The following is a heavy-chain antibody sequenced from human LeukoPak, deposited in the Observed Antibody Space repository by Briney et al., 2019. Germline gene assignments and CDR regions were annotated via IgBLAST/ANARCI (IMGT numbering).Heavy chain of an antibody. V-gene: IGHV3-23*01. J-gene: IGHJ4*02. CDR2: ISGSGDSR. CDR3: ATYRQVLLPFES. CDR1: GFSFNNYG. Sequence: GGSLRLSCVASGFSFNNYGMNWVRQAPRKGLEWVSAISGSGDSRYYADSVRGRFTISRDNSKSTLSLQMNSLRAEDTAIYYCATYRQVLLPFESWGQGTLVTVSS. D-gene: IGHD2-8*02.